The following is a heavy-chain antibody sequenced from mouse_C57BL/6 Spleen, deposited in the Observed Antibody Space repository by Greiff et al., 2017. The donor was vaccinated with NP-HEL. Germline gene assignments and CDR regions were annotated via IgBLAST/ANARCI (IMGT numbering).Heavy chain of an antibody. Sequence: EVQLQESGGGLVQPGGSMKLSCVASGFTFSNYWMNWVRQSPEKGLEWVAQIRLKSDNYATHYAESVKGRFTISRDDSKSSVYLQMNNLRAEDTGIYYCTELGQGWRYFDYWGQGTTLTVSS. CDR1: GFTFSNYW. D-gene: IGHD4-1*01. V-gene: IGHV6-3*01. CDR2: IRLKSDNYAT. J-gene: IGHJ2*01. CDR3: TELGQGWRYFDY.